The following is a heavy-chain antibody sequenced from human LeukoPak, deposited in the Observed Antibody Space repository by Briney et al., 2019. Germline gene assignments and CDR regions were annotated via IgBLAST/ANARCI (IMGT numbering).Heavy chain of an antibody. CDR2: ISSSGTYV. D-gene: IGHD6-13*01. CDR1: GFTFSSYS. CDR3: ARDLEAANTYYFDY. V-gene: IGHV3-21*01. Sequence: GGSLRLSCAASGFTFSSYSMNWVRQAPGKGLEWVSSISSSGTYVYYADSVKGGFTISRDNSKNTVYLQVNSLRDEDTAVYCCARDLEAANTYYFDYWGQGTMVTVSS. J-gene: IGHJ4*02.